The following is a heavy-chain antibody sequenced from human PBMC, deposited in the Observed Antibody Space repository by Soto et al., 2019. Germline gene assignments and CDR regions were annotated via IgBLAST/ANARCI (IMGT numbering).Heavy chain of an antibody. CDR3: ARDTEYGLRYYFDY. Sequence: GASVKVSCKASGYTLTSYAMRWVRQAPGQRLEWMGWINAGNGNTKYSQKFQGRVTITRDTSASTAYMELSSLRSEDTAVYYCARDTEYGLRYYFDYWGQGTLVTVSS. V-gene: IGHV1-3*01. J-gene: IGHJ4*02. CDR1: GYTLTSYA. D-gene: IGHD6-6*01. CDR2: INAGNGNT.